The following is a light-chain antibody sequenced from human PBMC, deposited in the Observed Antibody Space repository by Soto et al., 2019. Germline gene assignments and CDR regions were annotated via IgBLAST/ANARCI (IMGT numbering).Light chain of an antibody. CDR2: WAS. Sequence: DIVMTQSPDSLAVSLGERATINCKSSQSVLHSSNNKNYLAWYQQKPGQPPKLLIYWASTRESGVPDRFSGSGSGTDFTLSISSLQAEDVAVYYCQQRSNWPTFGGGTKVEIK. J-gene: IGKJ4*01. CDR3: QQRSNWPT. CDR1: QSVLHSSNNKNY. V-gene: IGKV4-1*01.